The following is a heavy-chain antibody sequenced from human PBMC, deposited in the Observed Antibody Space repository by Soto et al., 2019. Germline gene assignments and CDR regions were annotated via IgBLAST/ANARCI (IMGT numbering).Heavy chain of an antibody. CDR1: GFTFSSYE. V-gene: IGHV3-23*04. CDR2: ISGSGGST. D-gene: IGHD4-4*01. Sequence: EVQLVESGGGLVQPGGSLRLSCAASGFTFSSYEMNWVRQAPGKGLEWVSAISGSGGSTYYADSVKGRFTISRDNSKNTLYLQMNSLRAEDTAVYYCAKDLNNSNYPFDYWGQGTLVTVSS. J-gene: IGHJ4*02. CDR3: AKDLNNSNYPFDY.